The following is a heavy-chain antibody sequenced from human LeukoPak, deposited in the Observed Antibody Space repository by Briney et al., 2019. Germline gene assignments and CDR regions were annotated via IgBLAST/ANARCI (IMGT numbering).Heavy chain of an antibody. CDR2: IWYDGSNK. D-gene: IGHD2-21*02. V-gene: IGHV3-33*01. Sequence: GGSLGLSCAASGFNFRSYGMHWVRQAPGKGLEWVAVIWYDGSNKNYADSVKGRFTISRDNSQNTLYLQMNSLRAEDTAVYYCARRDPFGYWGQGTLVTVSS. CDR1: GFNFRSYG. J-gene: IGHJ4*02. CDR3: ARRDPFGY.